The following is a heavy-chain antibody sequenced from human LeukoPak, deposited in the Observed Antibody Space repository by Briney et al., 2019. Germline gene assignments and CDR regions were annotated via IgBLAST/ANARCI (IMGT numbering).Heavy chain of an antibody. Sequence: GGSLRLSCAASGFTFSDYYMSWIRRAPGKGLEWVSYISSSGSTIYYADSVKGRFTISRDNAKNSLYLQMNSLRAEDTAVYYCARGWYYYGSGSYSPHYYMDVWGKGTTVTVSS. CDR1: GFTFSDYY. D-gene: IGHD3-10*01. CDR2: ISSSGSTI. J-gene: IGHJ6*03. CDR3: ARGWYYYGSGSYSPHYYMDV. V-gene: IGHV3-11*04.